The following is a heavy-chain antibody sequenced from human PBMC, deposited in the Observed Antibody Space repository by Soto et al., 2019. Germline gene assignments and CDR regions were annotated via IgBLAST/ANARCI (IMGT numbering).Heavy chain of an antibody. D-gene: IGHD3-16*02. V-gene: IGHV4-39*01. J-gene: IGHJ4*02. CDR2: IYYSGST. Sequence: SETLSLTCTVSGGSISSSSYYWGWIRQPPGKGLEWIGSIYYSGSTYYNPSLKSRVTISVDTSKNQFSLKLSSVTAADTAVYYCARHYTYYDYIWGSYPPYYFDYWGQGTLVTVSS. CDR3: ARHYTYYDYIWGSYPPYYFDY. CDR1: GGSISSSSYY.